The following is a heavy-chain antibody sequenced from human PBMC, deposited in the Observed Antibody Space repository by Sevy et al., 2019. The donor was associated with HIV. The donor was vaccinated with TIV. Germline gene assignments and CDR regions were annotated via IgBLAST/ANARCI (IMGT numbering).Heavy chain of an antibody. Sequence: ASVKVSCKASGYTFTGYYMHWVRQAPGQGLEWMGWINPNSGGTNYAQKFQGRVTMTRDTSISTAYMELGRLRSDDTAVYYCARGFYYYDSSGYYWSWGQGTLVTVSS. V-gene: IGHV1-2*02. CDR3: ARGFYYYDSSGYYWS. CDR1: GYTFTGYY. D-gene: IGHD3-22*01. CDR2: INPNSGGT. J-gene: IGHJ5*02.